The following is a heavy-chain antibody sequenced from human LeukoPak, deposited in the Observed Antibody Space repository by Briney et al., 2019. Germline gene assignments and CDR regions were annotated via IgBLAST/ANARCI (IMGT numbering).Heavy chain of an antibody. Sequence: GASVKVSCKASGYTFTGYYMHWVRQAPGQGLEWMGWINPNSGGTNYAQKFQGRVTMTRDTSISTAYMELSRLRSDGTAVYYCARVGYSSSWYGGVASDYWGQGTLVTVSS. CDR2: INPNSGGT. CDR1: GYTFTGYY. D-gene: IGHD6-13*01. V-gene: IGHV1-2*02. J-gene: IGHJ4*02. CDR3: ARVGYSSSWYGGVASDY.